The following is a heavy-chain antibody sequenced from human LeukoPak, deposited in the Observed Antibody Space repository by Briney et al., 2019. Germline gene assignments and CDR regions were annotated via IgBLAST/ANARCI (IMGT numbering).Heavy chain of an antibody. D-gene: IGHD3-9*01. CDR1: GLTLSSYG. V-gene: IGHV3-33*01. CDR3: ARLLPTYYDILTGYPDC. Sequence: PGRSLRLSCGASGLTLSSYGMHWVRQAPARGLEWVAGKWYDGSNKYYADSVQGRFTISRDNSRNTLYLQMNSLRAEDTAVYYCARLLPTYYDILTGYPDCWGQGTLVTVSS. CDR2: KWYDGSNK. J-gene: IGHJ4*02.